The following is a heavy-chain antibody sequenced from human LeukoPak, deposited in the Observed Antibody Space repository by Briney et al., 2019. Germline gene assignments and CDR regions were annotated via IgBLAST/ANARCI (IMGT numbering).Heavy chain of an antibody. CDR2: ISSSTSTI. J-gene: IGHJ5*02. D-gene: IGHD1-1*01. V-gene: IGHV3-48*01. CDR3: ARVLPYDDINRFDR. CDR1: GFTVSSNY. Sequence: GGSLRLSCAASGFTVSSNYMTWVRQAPGKGLEWVSYISSSTSTIYYADSVKGRFTISRDNAKNSLYLQMNSLRAEDTAVYYCARVLPYDDINRFDRWGRGTLVTVSS.